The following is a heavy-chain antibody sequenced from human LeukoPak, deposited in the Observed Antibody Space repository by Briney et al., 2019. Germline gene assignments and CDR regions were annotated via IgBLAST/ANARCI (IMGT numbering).Heavy chain of an antibody. V-gene: IGHV4-34*01. CDR2: INHSGTT. J-gene: IGHJ3*02. Sequence: SETLSLTCAVYGESFRGFYWTWIRQPPGKGLEWIGEINHSGTTTYNPSLKNRVTISVDTSKNQFSLKLSSVTAADTAVYYCARALLGYYDSRRRAFDIWGQGTMVTVSS. CDR1: GESFRGFY. CDR3: ARALLGYYDSRRRAFDI. D-gene: IGHD3-22*01.